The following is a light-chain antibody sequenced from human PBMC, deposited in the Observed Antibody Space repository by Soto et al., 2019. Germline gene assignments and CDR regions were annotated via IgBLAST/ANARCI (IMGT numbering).Light chain of an antibody. Sequence: EIVLTQSPATLSLSPGERATLSCRASQSVTKYLAWYHQKPGQAPRLLIFDTSNRATGIPARFSGSGSGTNFTLTISRVVSEDSGIYYCQQRYNWLTFGGGTEVEIK. V-gene: IGKV3-11*01. J-gene: IGKJ4*01. CDR3: QQRYNWLT. CDR2: DTS. CDR1: QSVTKY.